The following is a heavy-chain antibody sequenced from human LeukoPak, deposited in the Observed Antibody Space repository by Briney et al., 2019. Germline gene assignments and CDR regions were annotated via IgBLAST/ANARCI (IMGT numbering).Heavy chain of an antibody. CDR2: IYHSGST. J-gene: IGHJ4*02. CDR3: ARGIVATLGYFDY. Sequence: PPETLSLTCTVSGYSISSGYYWGWIRQTPGKGLEWIGSIYHSGSTYYNPSLKSRVTISVDTSKNQFSLKLTSVTAADTAVYYCARGIVATLGYFDYWGQGTLVTVSS. CDR1: GYSISSGYY. V-gene: IGHV4-38-2*02. D-gene: IGHD5-12*01.